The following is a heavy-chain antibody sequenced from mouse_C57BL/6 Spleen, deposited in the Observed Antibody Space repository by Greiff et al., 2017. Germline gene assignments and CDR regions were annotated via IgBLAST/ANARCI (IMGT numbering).Heavy chain of an antibody. CDR2: IDPETGGT. Sequence: QVQLQQSGAELVRPGASVTLSCKASGYTFTDYGMHWVKQTPVHGLEWIGAIDPETGGTAYNQKFKGKAILTADKSSSTAYMELRSLTSEDSAVYYCTSTVVVPYCYAVDYWGQGTSVTVSS. J-gene: IGHJ4*01. CDR1: GYTFTDYG. CDR3: TSTVVVPYCYAVDY. V-gene: IGHV1-15*01. D-gene: IGHD1-1*01.